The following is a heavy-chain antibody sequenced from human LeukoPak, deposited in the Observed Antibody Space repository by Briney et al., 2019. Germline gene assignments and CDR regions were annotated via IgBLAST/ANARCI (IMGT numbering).Heavy chain of an antibody. Sequence: ASVKVSCKTSGYTFINFGISWVRQAPGQGLEWMGWISAYNGNRGSVQKFQGRVTLTTDTSTSTAYMELRSLTSDDTAVYYCARDYYDNGGDLKYWGQGTLVTVSS. J-gene: IGHJ4*02. D-gene: IGHD3-16*01. CDR2: ISAYNGNR. CDR1: GYTFINFG. V-gene: IGHV1-18*01. CDR3: ARDYYDNGGDLKY.